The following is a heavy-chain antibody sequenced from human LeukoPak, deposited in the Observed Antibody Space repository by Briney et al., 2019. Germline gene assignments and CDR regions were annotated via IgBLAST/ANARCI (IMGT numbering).Heavy chain of an antibody. V-gene: IGHV3-30*18. J-gene: IGHJ4*02. D-gene: IGHD3-10*01. CDR2: ISYDGSNT. Sequence: GGSLRLSCAASGFTFSSYGMHWVRQAPGKGLEWVAVISYDGSNTYYADSVKGRFTISRDNSKNMLYLQMNSLRAEDTAVYYCAKPYYYGSRSYMDYWGQGTLVTVSS. CDR3: AKPYYYGSRSYMDY. CDR1: GFTFSSYG.